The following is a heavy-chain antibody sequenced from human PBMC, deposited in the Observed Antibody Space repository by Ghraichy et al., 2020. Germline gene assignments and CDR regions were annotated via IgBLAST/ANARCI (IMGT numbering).Heavy chain of an antibody. D-gene: IGHD6-6*01. CDR2: IYYSGST. J-gene: IGHJ4*02. Sequence: SETLSLTCTVSGGSVSSGSYYWSWIRQPPGKGLEWIGYIYYSGSTNYNPSLKSRVTISVDTSKNQFSLKLSSVTAADTAVYYCARALWGSSIDYWGQGTLVTVSS. V-gene: IGHV4-61*01. CDR1: GGSVSSGSYY. CDR3: ARALWGSSIDY.